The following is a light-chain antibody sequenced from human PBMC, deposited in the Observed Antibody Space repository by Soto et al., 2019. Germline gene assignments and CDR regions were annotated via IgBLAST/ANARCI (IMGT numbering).Light chain of an antibody. V-gene: IGLV2-23*01. J-gene: IGLJ1*01. CDR2: EAT. Sequence: QSALTQPDSVSGSPGQSITISCTGTAGDVGSYNLVSWYQQRPGKAPKLLIYEATKRTLGLSNRFSGSRSGNTASLTISGLQAEDEADYYCSSYASYISSYVFGPGTKLTVL. CDR1: AGDVGSYNL. CDR3: SSYASYISSYV.